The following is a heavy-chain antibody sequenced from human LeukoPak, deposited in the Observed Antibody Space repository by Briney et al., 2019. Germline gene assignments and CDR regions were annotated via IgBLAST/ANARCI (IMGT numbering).Heavy chain of an antibody. CDR3: ASSDY. CDR1: GFTFSSYA. J-gene: IGHJ4*02. CDR2: IYSGGST. V-gene: IGHV3-53*04. Sequence: PGGSLRLSCAASGFTFSSYAMSWVRQAPGKGLEWVSVIYSGGSTYYADSVKGRFTISRRNSKNTLYLQMNSLRAEDTAVYYCASSDYWGQGTLVTVSS.